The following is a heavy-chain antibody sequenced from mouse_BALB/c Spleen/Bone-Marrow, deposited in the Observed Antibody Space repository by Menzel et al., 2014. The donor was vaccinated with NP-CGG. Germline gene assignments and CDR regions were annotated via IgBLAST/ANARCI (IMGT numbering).Heavy chain of an antibody. J-gene: IGHJ4*01. CDR3: AGITTVDY. CDR1: GFTFSGYA. CDR2: TSSGGTT. D-gene: IGHD1-1*01. Sequence: EVMLVESGGGLVKPGGSLKLSCAASGFTFSGYAMSWVRQTPEKRLEWVASTSSGGTTYYPDSAKGRFTISRANARNILYLQMSSLRSEDTGMYCRAGITTVDYWGQGTSVTVSS. V-gene: IGHV5-6-5*01.